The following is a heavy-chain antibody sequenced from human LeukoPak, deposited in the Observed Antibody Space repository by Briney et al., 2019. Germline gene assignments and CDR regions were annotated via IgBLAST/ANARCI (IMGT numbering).Heavy chain of an antibody. V-gene: IGHV3-53*01. CDR1: GFTVSSNY. J-gene: IGHJ4*02. CDR3: ARERRGRGSFDY. CDR2: IYSGGST. Sequence: GGSLRLSCAASGFTVSSNYMSWVRQAPGKGLEWVSVIYSGGSTYYADSVKGRFTISRDNYKNTMYLQMNSLRAEDTAVYYCARERRGRGSFDYWGQGTLVTVSS. D-gene: IGHD1-26*01.